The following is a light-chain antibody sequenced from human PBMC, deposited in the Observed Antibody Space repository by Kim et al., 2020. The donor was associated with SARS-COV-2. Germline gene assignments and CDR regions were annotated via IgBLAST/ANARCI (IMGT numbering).Light chain of an antibody. CDR1: QSVSSN. CDR2: GAS. V-gene: IGKV3-15*01. Sequence: PGERAILSCRASQSVSSNLAWYQQIPGQAPRLLIYGASTRATGIPARFSGSGSGTEFTLTISSLQSEDFAVYHCQQYNNWPPLDSFGQGTKLEI. J-gene: IGKJ2*03. CDR3: QQYNNWPPLDS.